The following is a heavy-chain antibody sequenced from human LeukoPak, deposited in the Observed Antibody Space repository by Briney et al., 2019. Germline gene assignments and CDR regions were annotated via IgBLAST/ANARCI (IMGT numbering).Heavy chain of an antibody. Sequence: GCSLKLSCETSGFTFTNYTMTSVRQAPGKGLQWVSAVTGRPGRTYYADSVRGRFTISRDTSKNTLFLQMSSLRVEDTAIYYCAKDHLLCISTRCYIDYFDSWGQGTLVSVSP. V-gene: IGHV3-23*01. CDR2: VTGRPGRT. CDR3: AKDHLLCISTRCYIDYFDS. CDR1: GFTFTNYT. J-gene: IGHJ4*02. D-gene: IGHD2-2*02.